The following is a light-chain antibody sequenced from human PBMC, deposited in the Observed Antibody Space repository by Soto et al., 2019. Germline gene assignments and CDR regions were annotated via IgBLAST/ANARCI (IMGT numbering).Light chain of an antibody. V-gene: IGLV2-11*01. Sequence: QSALTQPRSVSGSPGQSVTLSCTGTSSDVGGYNYVSWYQHHPGKAPKLMIYGVSKRPSGVPDRFSGSKSGNTASLTISGLQAEDEADYYCCSYAGSYTGVFGGGTKLTVL. CDR3: CSYAGSYTGV. CDR1: SSDVGGYNY. J-gene: IGLJ3*02. CDR2: GVS.